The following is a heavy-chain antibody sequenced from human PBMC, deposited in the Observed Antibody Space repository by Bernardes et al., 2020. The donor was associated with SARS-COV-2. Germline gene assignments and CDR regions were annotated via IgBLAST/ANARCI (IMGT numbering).Heavy chain of an antibody. V-gene: IGHV3-48*01. CDR3: ARPEDGMDV. CDR1: GFTLSYYN. Sequence: GGSLRLSCAASGFTLSYYNMNWVRQAPGKGLEWVSYISSSSGTIYYADSVKGRFTISRDNAKNSLYLQMNSLRANDTAVYYCARPEDGMDVWGQGTTVTVSS. CDR2: ISSSSGTI. J-gene: IGHJ6*02.